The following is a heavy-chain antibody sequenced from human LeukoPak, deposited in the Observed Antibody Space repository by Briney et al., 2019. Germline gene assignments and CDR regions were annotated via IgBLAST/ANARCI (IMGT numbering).Heavy chain of an antibody. Sequence: PGGSLRLSCAASGFPFSSYDMNWVRQAPGKGLEWVSYISSSGSTIYYADSVKGRLTISRDNAKNSLYLQMSSLRAEDTAVYYCARVSSGSYYILDYWGQGTLVTVSS. V-gene: IGHV3-48*03. D-gene: IGHD1-26*01. CDR3: ARVSSGSYYILDY. J-gene: IGHJ4*02. CDR2: ISSSGSTI. CDR1: GFPFSSYD.